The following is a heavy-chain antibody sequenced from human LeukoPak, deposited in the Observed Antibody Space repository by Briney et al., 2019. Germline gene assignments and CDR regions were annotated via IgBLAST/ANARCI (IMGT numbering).Heavy chain of an antibody. D-gene: IGHD3-22*01. CDR2: ISSSSSNI. Sequence: GGSLRLSCAASGFTFSSYSMNWVRQAPGKGLEWVSSISSSSSNIYYADSVKGRFTISRDNSKNTLYLQMNSLRAEDTAVYYCARIPSITMIVVASNPELDYWGQGTLVTVSS. V-gene: IGHV3-21*01. J-gene: IGHJ4*02. CDR1: GFTFSSYS. CDR3: ARIPSITMIVVASNPELDY.